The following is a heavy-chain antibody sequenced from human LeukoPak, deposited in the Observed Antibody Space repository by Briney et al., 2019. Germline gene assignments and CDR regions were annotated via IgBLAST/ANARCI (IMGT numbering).Heavy chain of an antibody. D-gene: IGHD2-2*01. Sequence: SETLSHTCTVSGGSISSGGYYWSWIRQHPGKGLEWIGYIYYSGSTYYNPSLKSRVTISVDTSKNQFSLKLSSVTAADTAVYYCARVSDEYCSSTSCSGNWFDPWGQGTLVTVSS. J-gene: IGHJ5*02. CDR1: GGSISSGGYY. V-gene: IGHV4-31*03. CDR2: IYYSGST. CDR3: ARVSDEYCSSTSCSGNWFDP.